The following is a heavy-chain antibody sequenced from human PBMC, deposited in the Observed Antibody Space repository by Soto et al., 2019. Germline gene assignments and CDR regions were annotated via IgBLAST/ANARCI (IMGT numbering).Heavy chain of an antibody. CDR1: GYTFTRYG. CDR2: ISGYNGDT. CDR3: ALLFLPPYYYYCIVV. J-gene: IGHJ6*04. V-gene: IGHV1-18*01. Sequence: ASVKVSCKASGYTFTRYGISWVRQAPGQGLEWMGWISGYNGDTNYAQKFQGRVTMTVDTSTTTAFMELTSLTSDDRPVYYCALLFLPPYYYYCIVVWCTGTTLSVS. D-gene: IGHD3-16*01.